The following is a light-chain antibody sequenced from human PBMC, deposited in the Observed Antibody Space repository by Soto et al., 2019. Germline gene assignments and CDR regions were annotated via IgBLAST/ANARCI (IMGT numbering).Light chain of an antibody. V-gene: IGKV3-20*01. CDR3: QQYSDWPIT. Sequence: IVLTHSPGTLSLSPGERATLSCRASQSLSNNYLAWYQQKPGQAPRLVIYGASTRATAVPDRFSGSGSGTDFTLTITSLQSDDFAVYFCQQYSDWPITFGQGTRLEIK. CDR1: QSLSNNY. J-gene: IGKJ5*01. CDR2: GAS.